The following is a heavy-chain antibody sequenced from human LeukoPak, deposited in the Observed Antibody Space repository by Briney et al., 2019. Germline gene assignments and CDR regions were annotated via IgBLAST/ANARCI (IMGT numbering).Heavy chain of an antibody. CDR3: ARDPYSGNYGNYYYYYMDV. D-gene: IGHD1-26*01. J-gene: IGHJ6*03. Sequence: GGSLRLSCATSGFTFNNYNMNWVRQAPGRALEWVSSITSSGTYIFYADSVKGRFTISKDNAKNSLYLQMNSLGPEDTAVYYCARDPYSGNYGNYYYYYMDVWGKGTTVTISS. CDR2: ITSSGTYI. V-gene: IGHV3-21*01. CDR1: GFTFNNYN.